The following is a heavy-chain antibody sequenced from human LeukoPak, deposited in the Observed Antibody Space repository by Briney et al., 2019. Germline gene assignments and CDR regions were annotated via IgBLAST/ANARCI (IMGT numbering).Heavy chain of an antibody. V-gene: IGHV3-23*01. CDR3: AIFRGYSYGTDAFDI. D-gene: IGHD5-18*01. CDR2: ISGSGGST. J-gene: IGHJ3*02. CDR1: GFTFSSYG. Sequence: GGSLRLSCVVSGFTFSSYGMHWVRQAPGKGLEWVSAISGSGGSTYYADSVKGRFTIARDNSKNTLYLQMNSLRAEDTAVYYCAIFRGYSYGTDAFDIWGQGTMVTVSS.